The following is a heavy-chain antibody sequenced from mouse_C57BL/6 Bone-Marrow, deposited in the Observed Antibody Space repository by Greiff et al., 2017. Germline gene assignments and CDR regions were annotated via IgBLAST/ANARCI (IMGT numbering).Heavy chain of an antibody. Sequence: QVQLQQSGAELVRPGTSVKVSCKASGYAFTNYLIEWVKQRPGQGLEWIGVINPGSGGTNYNEKFKGKATLTADKSSSTAYMQLNSLTSEDSAVYFCAIWDYDGLDYWGQGTTLTVSS. CDR3: AIWDYDGLDY. CDR2: INPGSGGT. J-gene: IGHJ2*01. V-gene: IGHV1-54*01. CDR1: GYAFTNYL. D-gene: IGHD2-4*01.